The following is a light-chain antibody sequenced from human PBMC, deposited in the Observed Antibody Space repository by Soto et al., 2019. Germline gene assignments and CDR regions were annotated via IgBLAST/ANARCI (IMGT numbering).Light chain of an antibody. Sequence: EIVMTQSPATLSVSPGERATLSCRASQSISSKLAWYQQKPGQAPRLLIYGASTRATGIPVRFSGSGSGTEFTLTISSLQADDFATYYCQQYNSFSRTFGQGTKVDIK. V-gene: IGKV3-15*01. J-gene: IGKJ1*01. CDR3: QQYNSFSRT. CDR1: QSISSK. CDR2: GAS.